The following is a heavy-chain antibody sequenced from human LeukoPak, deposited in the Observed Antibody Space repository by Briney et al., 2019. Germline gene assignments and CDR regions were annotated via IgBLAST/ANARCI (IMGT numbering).Heavy chain of an antibody. V-gene: IGHV4-31*03. CDR1: GGSISSGGYY. CDR3: ARGLRKDYDSSGQRYFDL. J-gene: IGHJ2*01. D-gene: IGHD3-22*01. CDR2: IYYSGST. Sequence: SETLSLTCTVSGGSISSGGYYWSWIRQHPGKGLEWIGYIYYSGSTNYNPSLKSRVTISVDTSKNQFSLKLSSVTAADTAVYYCARGLRKDYDSSGQRYFDLWGRGTLVTVSS.